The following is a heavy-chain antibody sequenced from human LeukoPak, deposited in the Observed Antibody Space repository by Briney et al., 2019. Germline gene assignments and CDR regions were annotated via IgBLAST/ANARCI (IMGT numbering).Heavy chain of an antibody. D-gene: IGHD5-18*01. CDR3: ARESGYSYGYFDH. CDR2: IIPIFGIA. J-gene: IGHJ4*02. Sequence: SVKVSCKASGGTFSSYAISWVRQAPGQGLEWMGRIIPIFGIANYAQKFQGRVTIIADKSTSTAYMELSSLRSEDTAVYYCARESGYSYGYFDHWGQGTLVTVSS. CDR1: GGTFSSYA. V-gene: IGHV1-69*04.